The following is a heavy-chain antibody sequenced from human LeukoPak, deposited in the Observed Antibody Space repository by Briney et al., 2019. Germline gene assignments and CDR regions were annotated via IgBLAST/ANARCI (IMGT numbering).Heavy chain of an antibody. V-gene: IGHV3-48*04. Sequence: QTGGSLRLSCAASGFTFSSYGMHWVRQAPGKGLEWVSYISSSGSTIYYADSVKGRFTISRDNAKNSLYLQMNSLRAEDTAVYYCAKDNTWFGETFSNWFDPWGQGTLVTVSS. CDR3: AKDNTWFGETFSNWFDP. CDR1: GFTFSSYG. CDR2: ISSSGSTI. J-gene: IGHJ5*02. D-gene: IGHD3-10*01.